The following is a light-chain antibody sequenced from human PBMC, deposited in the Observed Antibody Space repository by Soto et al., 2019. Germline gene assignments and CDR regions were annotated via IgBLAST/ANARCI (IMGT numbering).Light chain of an antibody. Sequence: EAVLTQSPATLSVSPGERATLSCRASQSVATNLAWYQQRPGQAPRLLIYGASKRAIGLPARFSGSGSGTEFTLTITSLQSEDFAVYYCQQYNNWPQKFGQGTRWIS. J-gene: IGKJ1*01. V-gene: IGKV3-15*01. CDR2: GAS. CDR1: QSVATN. CDR3: QQYNNWPQK.